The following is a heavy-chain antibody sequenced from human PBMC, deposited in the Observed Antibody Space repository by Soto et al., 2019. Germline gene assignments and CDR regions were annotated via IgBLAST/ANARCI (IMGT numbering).Heavy chain of an antibody. D-gene: IGHD5-12*01. J-gene: IGHJ5*02. Sequence: GGSLRLSCAASGFIFENFGMSWVRQAPGKGLEWISSISGSGFKKYYADSVKGRFTISRDNSKSTVYLQMNSLRAEDTAVYYCAKVGSSWGQGTLVTVSS. CDR1: GFIFENFG. CDR3: AKVGSS. V-gene: IGHV3-23*01. CDR2: ISGSGFKK.